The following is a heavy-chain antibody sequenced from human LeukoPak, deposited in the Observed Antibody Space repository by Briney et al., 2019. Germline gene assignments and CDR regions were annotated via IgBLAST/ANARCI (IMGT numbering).Heavy chain of an antibody. CDR2: IIPIFGIA. CDR1: GGTFSSYA. D-gene: IGHD1-26*01. Sequence: SVKVSCKASGGTFSSYAISWVRQAPGQGLEWMGRIIPIFGIANYAQKFQGRVTITADKSTSTAYMELSSLRSEDTAVYYCARGGRSYGMDVWGQGTTVTVSS. CDR3: ARGGRSYGMDV. V-gene: IGHV1-69*04. J-gene: IGHJ6*02.